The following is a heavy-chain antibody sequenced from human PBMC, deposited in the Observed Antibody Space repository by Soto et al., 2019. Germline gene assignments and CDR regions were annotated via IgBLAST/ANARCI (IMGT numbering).Heavy chain of an antibody. CDR1: GYTFTSYG. J-gene: IGHJ3*02. D-gene: IGHD3-22*01. V-gene: IGHV1-18*01. Sequence: ASVKVSCKASGYTFTSYGISWVRQAPGQGLEWMGWISAYNSNTNYAQKLQGRVTMTTDTSTSTAYMELRSLRSDDTAVYYCARDQIVVITSSDAFDIWGQGTMVTVSS. CDR3: ARDQIVVITSSDAFDI. CDR2: ISAYNSNT.